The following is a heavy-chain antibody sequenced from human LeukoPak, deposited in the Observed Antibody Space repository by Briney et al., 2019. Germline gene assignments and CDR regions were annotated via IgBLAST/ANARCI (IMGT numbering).Heavy chain of an antibody. V-gene: IGHV3-21*01. CDR2: IIISSSYI. Sequence: GGSLRLSCAASGFTFSSYSMNWVRQAPGKGLEWVSSIIISSSYIYYADSVKGRFTISRDNAKNSLYLQMNSLRAEDTAVYYCASDSSGSPFLVYWGQGTLVTVSS. D-gene: IGHD6-19*01. CDR3: ASDSSGSPFLVY. J-gene: IGHJ4*02. CDR1: GFTFSSYS.